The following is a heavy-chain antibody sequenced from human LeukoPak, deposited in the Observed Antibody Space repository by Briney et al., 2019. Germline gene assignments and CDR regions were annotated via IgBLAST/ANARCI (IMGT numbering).Heavy chain of an antibody. CDR2: INWNGGST. CDR3: AKGEWIHTAFDI. D-gene: IGHD5-18*01. Sequence: GGSLRLSCAASGFTFDDYGMSWVRQAPGKGLEWVSGINWNGGSTGYADSVKGRFTISRDNAKNSLYLQMNSLRAEDTALYYCAKGEWIHTAFDIWGQGTMVTVSS. J-gene: IGHJ3*02. V-gene: IGHV3-20*04. CDR1: GFTFDDYG.